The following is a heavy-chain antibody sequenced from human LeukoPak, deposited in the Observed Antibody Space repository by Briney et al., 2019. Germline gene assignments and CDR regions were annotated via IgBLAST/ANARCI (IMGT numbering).Heavy chain of an antibody. CDR1: GGSFSGYY. Sequence: SETLSLTCAVYGGSFSGYYWSWIRQPPGKGLEWIGEINHSGSTNYNPSLKSRVTISVDTSKNQLSLKLSSLTSADTAVYYCARHEYSGSYYGLSWFDPWGQGTLVTVSS. CDR2: INHSGST. V-gene: IGHV4-34*01. CDR3: ARHEYSGSYYGLSWFDP. J-gene: IGHJ5*02. D-gene: IGHD1-26*01.